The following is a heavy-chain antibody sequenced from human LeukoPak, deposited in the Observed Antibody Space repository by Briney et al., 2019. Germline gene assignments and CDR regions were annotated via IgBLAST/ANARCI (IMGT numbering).Heavy chain of an antibody. CDR1: GYTFTTYS. CDR2: INPNSGGT. V-gene: IGHV1-2*02. D-gene: IGHD4-23*01. Sequence: ASVKVSCKASGYTFTTYSISWLRQAPGEGLEWMGWINPNSGGTNYAQIFQGRVTMTRDTSIITVYMELSRLKSDDTAVYYCARGPSHGGFDIWGQGTMVTVSS. CDR3: ARGPSHGGFDI. J-gene: IGHJ3*02.